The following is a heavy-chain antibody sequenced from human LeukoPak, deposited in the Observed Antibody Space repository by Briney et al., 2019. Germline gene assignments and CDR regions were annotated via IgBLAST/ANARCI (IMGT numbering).Heavy chain of an antibody. CDR2: LYDGSNK. V-gene: IGHV3-30*07. D-gene: IGHD3-10*01. Sequence: GRSLRLSCAASGFTFSSYAVYWVRQAPGKLYDGSNKYYADSVKGRFTISRDNAKNSLYLQMNSLRAEDTAVYYCARYYGSGSPYREYYFDYWGQGTLVTVSS. J-gene: IGHJ4*02. CDR3: ARYYGSGSPYREYYFDY. CDR1: GFTFSSYA.